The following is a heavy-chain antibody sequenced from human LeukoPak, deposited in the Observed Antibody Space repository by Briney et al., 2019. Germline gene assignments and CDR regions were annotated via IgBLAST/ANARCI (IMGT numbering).Heavy chain of an antibody. J-gene: IGHJ6*02. D-gene: IGHD2-2*01. CDR1: GYTFTSYY. CDR3: AREPIEYCSSTSCPIDYYYYYGMDV. CDR2: INPSGGST. Sequence: GASVKVSCKASGYTFTSYYMHWVRQAPGQGLEWMGIINPSGGSTSYAQKFQGRVTITADESTSTAYMELSSLRSEDTAVYYCAREPIEYCSSTSCPIDYYYYYGMDVWGQGTTVTVSS. V-gene: IGHV1-46*01.